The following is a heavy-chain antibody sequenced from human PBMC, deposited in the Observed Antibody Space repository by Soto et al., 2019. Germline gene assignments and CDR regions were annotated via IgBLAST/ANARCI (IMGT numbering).Heavy chain of an antibody. J-gene: IGHJ6*02. D-gene: IGHD3-10*01. CDR2: ISAYNGNT. CDR1: GYTFTSYG. Sequence: QVQLVQSGAEVKKPGASVKVSCKASGYTFTSYGITWVRQAPGQGLEWMGWISAYNGNTNYAQKLQGRVTMTTDTSKSTDYMELRSLRSDDTAGYYCARDNGFGESDVWGQGTTVTVSS. V-gene: IGHV1-18*01. CDR3: ARDNGFGESDV.